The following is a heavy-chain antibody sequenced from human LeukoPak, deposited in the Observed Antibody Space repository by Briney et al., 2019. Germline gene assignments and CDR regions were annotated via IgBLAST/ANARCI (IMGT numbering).Heavy chain of an antibody. Sequence: SETLSLTCTVSGGSISSYYWSWIRQPPGKGLEWIGYIYYSGSTNYNPSLKSRVTMSVDTSKNQFSLKLSSVTAADTAVYYCARSDSSSWYPNWFDPWGQGTLVTASS. V-gene: IGHV4-59*12. CDR3: ARSDSSSWYPNWFDP. CDR1: GGSISSYY. J-gene: IGHJ5*02. D-gene: IGHD6-13*01. CDR2: IYYSGST.